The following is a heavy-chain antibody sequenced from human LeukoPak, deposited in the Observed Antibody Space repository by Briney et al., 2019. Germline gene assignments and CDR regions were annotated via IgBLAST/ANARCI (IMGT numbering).Heavy chain of an antibody. D-gene: IGHD5-18*01. V-gene: IGHV3-20*04. Sequence: RGGSLRLSCAASVFTFSSYWMSGVRQARGKGREGVSGINWNGGSTVYADSVKGRFTISRDNAKNSLYLQMNSLRAEDTALYYCAREAAMVTSRYYYYMDVWGKGTTVTVSS. CDR2: INWNGGST. J-gene: IGHJ6*03. CDR3: AREAAMVTSRYYYYMDV. CDR1: VFTFSSYW.